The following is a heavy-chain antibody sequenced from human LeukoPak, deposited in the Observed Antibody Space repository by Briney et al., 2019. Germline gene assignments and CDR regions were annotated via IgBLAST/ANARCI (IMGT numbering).Heavy chain of an antibody. J-gene: IGHJ4*02. CDR1: GFTFSSYA. Sequence: GGSLRLSCAASGFTFSSYAMHWVRQAPGKGLEWVAVMSYDGSNKYYADSVKGRFTISRDNSKNTLYLQMNSLRAEDTAVYYCATSSYYYDSSGYYGFDYWGQGTLVTVSS. V-gene: IGHV3-30-3*01. D-gene: IGHD3-22*01. CDR3: ATSSYYYDSSGYYGFDY. CDR2: MSYDGSNK.